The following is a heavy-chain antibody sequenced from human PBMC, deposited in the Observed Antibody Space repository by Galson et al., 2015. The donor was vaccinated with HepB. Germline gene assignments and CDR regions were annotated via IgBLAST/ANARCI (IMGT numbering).Heavy chain of an antibody. CDR3: ASPISSFQYYYYYMDV. J-gene: IGHJ6*03. CDR1: GFTFSSYW. CDR2: INSDGSST. D-gene: IGHD3-16*02. Sequence: SLRLSCAASGFTFSSYWMHWVRQAPGKGLVWVSRINSDGSSTSYADSAKGRFTISRDNAKNTLYLQMNSLRAEDTAVYYCASPISSFQYYYYYMDVWGKGTTVTVSS. V-gene: IGHV3-74*01.